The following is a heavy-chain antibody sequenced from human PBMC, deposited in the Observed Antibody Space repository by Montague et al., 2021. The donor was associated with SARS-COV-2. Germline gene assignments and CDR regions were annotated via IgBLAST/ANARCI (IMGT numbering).Heavy chain of an antibody. CDR1: GGSIRSSDYY. D-gene: IGHD6-19*01. Sequence: SETLSLTCTVSGGSIRSSDYYWGWIRQPPGKGLEWIGTIFYTGHIYYNPSLESRLTISVDTSKNQFSLNLFSVTAADTALYYCVKVRRVAVAGNYYFDYWGQGTLVTVSS. CDR2: IFYTGHI. CDR3: VKVRRVAVAGNYYFDY. V-gene: IGHV4-39*07. J-gene: IGHJ4*02.